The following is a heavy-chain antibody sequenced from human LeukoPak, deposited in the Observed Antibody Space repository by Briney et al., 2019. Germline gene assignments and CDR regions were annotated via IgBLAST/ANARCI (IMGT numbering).Heavy chain of an antibody. CDR3: AGTLPPKNPRAFDI. V-gene: IGHV3-7*05. CDR1: GFTFSRYW. Sequence: GGSLRLSCVVSGFTFSRYWMNWVRQAPGKGLEWVANIHEDGSAKYYVDSVKGRFTISRDNAKNSLYLQMSSLRAEDTAVYYCAGTLPPKNPRAFDIWGQGTMVTVSS. CDR2: IHEDGSAK. D-gene: IGHD1-14*01. J-gene: IGHJ3*02.